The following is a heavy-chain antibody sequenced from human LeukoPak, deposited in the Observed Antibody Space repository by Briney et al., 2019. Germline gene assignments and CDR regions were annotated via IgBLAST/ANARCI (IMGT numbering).Heavy chain of an antibody. CDR3: AKGGYSYGYLDY. CDR2: IRYDGSNK. V-gene: IGHV3-30*02. J-gene: IGHJ4*02. CDR1: GFTFSSYG. D-gene: IGHD5-18*01. Sequence: PGGSLRLSCAESGFTFSSYGMQWVRQAPGKGLEWVAFIRYDGSNKYHADSVKGRFTISRDNSKNTLYLQMNSLRAEDTAVYYCAKGGYSYGYLDYWGQGTMVTVSS.